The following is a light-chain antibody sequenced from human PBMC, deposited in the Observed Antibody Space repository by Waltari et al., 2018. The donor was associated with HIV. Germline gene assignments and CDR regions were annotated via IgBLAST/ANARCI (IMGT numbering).Light chain of an antibody. Sequence: QSALTQPASVSGSPGQSITISCTGTSGDVGGSNSVSWYQQHPGKAPKLMIYEVSNRPSGVSNRFSGSKSGNTASLTISGLQAEDEADYYCSSYTSSSTLVFGGGTKLTVL. V-gene: IGLV2-14*01. CDR1: SGDVGGSNS. CDR2: EVS. CDR3: SSYTSSSTLV. J-gene: IGLJ3*02.